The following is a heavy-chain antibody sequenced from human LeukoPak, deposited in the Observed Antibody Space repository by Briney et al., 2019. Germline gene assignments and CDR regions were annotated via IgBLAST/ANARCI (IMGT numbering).Heavy chain of an antibody. CDR3: VRLYYDYVWGSYPYDY. CDR2: ISYDGSNK. Sequence: PGGSLRLSCAVSGFTFSNYAMHWVRQAPGKGLEWVTVISYDGSNKFYADSVKGRFTISRDNSKNTLYLQMNSLRAEDSAVYFCVRLYYDYVWGSYPYDYWGQGTLVTVSS. V-gene: IGHV3-30-3*01. CDR1: GFTFSNYA. J-gene: IGHJ4*02. D-gene: IGHD3-16*02.